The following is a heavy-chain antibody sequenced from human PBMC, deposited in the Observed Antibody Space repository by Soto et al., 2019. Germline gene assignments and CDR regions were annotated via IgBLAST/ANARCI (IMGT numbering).Heavy chain of an antibody. D-gene: IGHD3-3*01. V-gene: IGHV4-34*01. Sequence: SSETLSLTCAVYGGSFSGYYWSWIRQPPGKGLEWIGEINHSGSTNYNPSLKSRVTISVDTSKNQFSLKLSSVTAADTAVYYCARQHDFWSGYHRQWFDPWGQGTLVTVSS. CDR3: ARQHDFWSGYHRQWFDP. CDR2: INHSGST. J-gene: IGHJ5*02. CDR1: GGSFSGYY.